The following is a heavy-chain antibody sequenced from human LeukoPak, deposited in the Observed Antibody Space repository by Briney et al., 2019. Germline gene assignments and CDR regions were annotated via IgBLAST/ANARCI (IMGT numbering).Heavy chain of an antibody. D-gene: IGHD3-16*01. J-gene: IGHJ3*02. CDR1: GYSFTNYW. CDR3: TGLGDDAFDI. Sequence: GESLKISCKTSGYSFTNYWIVWVRQMPGKGLEWMGIIYPGDSDTRYSPSFQGQVTISADKSISTAYLQWSSLKASDTAMYYCTGLGDDAFDIWGQGTMVTVSS. CDR2: IYPGDSDT. V-gene: IGHV5-51*01.